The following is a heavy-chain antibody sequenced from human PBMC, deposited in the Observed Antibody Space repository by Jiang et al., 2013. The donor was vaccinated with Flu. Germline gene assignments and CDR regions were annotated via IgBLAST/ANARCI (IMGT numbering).Heavy chain of an antibody. CDR3: ATRKCIATSCGEYNWFDP. Sequence: GSGLVKPSETLSLSCSVSGDSISSYYWNWIRQPPGKGLEWIGHIHYSGSTTHNPSLESRVTMSVDTSKNQFSLKLKSVTAADTAVYYCATRKCIATSCGEYNWFDPWGQGTLVTVSS. J-gene: IGHJ5*02. D-gene: IGHD3-3*01. CDR1: GDSISSYY. V-gene: IGHV4-59*01. CDR2: IHYSGST.